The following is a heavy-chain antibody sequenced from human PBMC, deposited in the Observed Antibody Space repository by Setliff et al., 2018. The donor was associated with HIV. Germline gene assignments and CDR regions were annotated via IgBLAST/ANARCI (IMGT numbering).Heavy chain of an antibody. CDR2: IKQDGSEK. V-gene: IGHV3-7*01. CDR1: GFTLSSFW. D-gene: IGHD6-19*01. Sequence: GGSLRLSCAASGFTLSSFWMSWVRQAPGKGLEWVANIKQDGSEKYYVDSVKGRFTISRDNAKKSLYLQMNSLSAEDTAVYYCARGGDSSASDHWGQGTLVTVSS. CDR3: ARGGDSSASDH. J-gene: IGHJ4*02.